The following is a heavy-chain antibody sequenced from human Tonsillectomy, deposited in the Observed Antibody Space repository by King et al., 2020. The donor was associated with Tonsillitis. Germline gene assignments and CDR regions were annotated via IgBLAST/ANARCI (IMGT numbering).Heavy chain of an antibody. CDR2: IYYSWST. D-gene: IGHD6-13*01. V-gene: IGHV4-31*03. CDR3: AGDLSSRGGLGRRSWFDP. J-gene: IGHJ5*02. CDR1: GGSISSGGYY. Sequence: QLQESGPGLVKPSQTLSLTCTVSGGSISSGGYYWTWIRQHPGKGLEWIGYIYYSWSTYYNPSLNSRVTISVEPSKNQFSLKLSSVTAAVTAVYYCAGDLSSRGGLGRRSWFDPWGQGTLVTGSS.